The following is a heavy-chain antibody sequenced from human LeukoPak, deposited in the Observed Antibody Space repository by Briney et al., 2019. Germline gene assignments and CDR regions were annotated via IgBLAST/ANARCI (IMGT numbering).Heavy chain of an antibody. CDR2: IYYSGST. CDR1: GGSISSYY. D-gene: IGHD1-26*01. Sequence: SETLSLTCTVSGGSISSYYWSWIRQAPGKGLEWIGYIYYSGSTNYNPSLKSRVTISVDTSKNQFSLKLSSVTAADTAVYYCARSVRRGSGYYLDYWGRGTLVTVSS. J-gene: IGHJ4*02. V-gene: IGHV4-59*01. CDR3: ARSVRRGSGYYLDY.